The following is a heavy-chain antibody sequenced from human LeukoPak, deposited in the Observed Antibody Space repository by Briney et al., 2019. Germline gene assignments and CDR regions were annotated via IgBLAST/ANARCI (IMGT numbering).Heavy chain of an antibody. D-gene: IGHD3-22*01. CDR1: GFTFSSYA. V-gene: IGHV3-30-3*01. Sequence: HAGRSLRLSCAASGFTFSSYAMHWVRQAPGKGLEWVAVISYDGSNKYYADSVKGRFTISRDNSKNTLYLQMNSLRAEDTAVYYCANGSPGPYDSSGYYSAPLASFDYWGQGTLVTVSS. CDR3: ANGSPGPYDSSGYYSAPLASFDY. J-gene: IGHJ4*02. CDR2: ISYDGSNK.